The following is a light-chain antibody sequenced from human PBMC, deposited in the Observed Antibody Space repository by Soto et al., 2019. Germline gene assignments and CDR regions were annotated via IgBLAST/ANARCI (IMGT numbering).Light chain of an antibody. CDR2: GAS. Sequence: EIVLTQSPGTLSLSPGEGATLSCRASQSVSSSLAWYQQKRGQAPRLLIHGASSTGTGIPDRFSGSGSGTDFTLTISRLEPEDFAVYYCQQYGGSPRTFGQGTKVEVK. V-gene: IGKV3-20*01. CDR1: QSVSSS. CDR3: QQYGGSPRT. J-gene: IGKJ1*01.